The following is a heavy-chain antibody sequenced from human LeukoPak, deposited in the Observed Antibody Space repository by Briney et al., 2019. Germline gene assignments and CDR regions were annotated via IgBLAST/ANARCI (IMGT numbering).Heavy chain of an antibody. CDR1: GYTFTNYG. J-gene: IGHJ4*02. V-gene: IGHV1-18*01. CDR2: ISSYNGNT. CDR3: ARDTVVTLSSFIHPLEFDY. D-gene: IGHD4-23*01. Sequence: ASVKVSCKASGYTFTNYGLIWVRQAPGQGLEWMGWISSYNGNTNYVQKLQGRVTMTTDTSTTTAYMELRSLRSDDTAVYYCARDTVVTLSSFIHPLEFDYWGQGTLVTVSS.